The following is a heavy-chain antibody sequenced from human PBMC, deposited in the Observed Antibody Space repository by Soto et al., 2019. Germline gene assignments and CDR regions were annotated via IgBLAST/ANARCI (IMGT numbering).Heavy chain of an antibody. V-gene: IGHV3-21*01. CDR1: GSTCSNKG. D-gene: IGHD2-2*01. Sequence: EVQVVESGGGLVKPGGSLRPSGKAPGSTCSNKGMNWSRQAPGKGLEWVSSIDESGNYIYYEDSVQGRFIISRDNVKNSLYLQMNSLRAEDTAVYFCARDESAGSSIRYWGQGTLVTVSS. CDR2: IDESGNYI. CDR3: ARDESAGSSIRY. J-gene: IGHJ4*02.